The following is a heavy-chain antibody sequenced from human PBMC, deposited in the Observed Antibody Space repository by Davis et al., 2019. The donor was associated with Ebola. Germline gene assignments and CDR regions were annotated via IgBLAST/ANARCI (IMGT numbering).Heavy chain of an antibody. CDR1: GYTFTSYG. J-gene: IGHJ3*02. D-gene: IGHD3-22*01. CDR3: ARVLRITMIVVHRTGAAFDI. Sequence: ASVKVSCKASGYTFTSYGISWVRQAPGQGLEWMGWISAYNGNTNYAQKLQGRVTMTRNTSISTAYMELSSLRSEDTAVYYCARVLRITMIVVHRTGAAFDIWGQGTMVTVSS. CDR2: ISAYNGNT. V-gene: IGHV1-18*01.